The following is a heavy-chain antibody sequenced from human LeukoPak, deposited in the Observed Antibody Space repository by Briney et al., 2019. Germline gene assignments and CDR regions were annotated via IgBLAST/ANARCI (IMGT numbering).Heavy chain of an antibody. J-gene: IGHJ6*02. V-gene: IGHV3-48*04. D-gene: IGHD3-16*01. CDR2: ISSSGTTI. CDR1: GFTFSSYA. CDR3: AGGKSHYYGMDV. Sequence: GGSLRLSCAASGFTFSSYAMSWVRQALGKGLEWVSYISSSGTTIYHADSVRARFTISRDNAKNSLDLQMNSLRAEDTAVYFCAGGKSHYYGMDVWGQGTTVTVSS.